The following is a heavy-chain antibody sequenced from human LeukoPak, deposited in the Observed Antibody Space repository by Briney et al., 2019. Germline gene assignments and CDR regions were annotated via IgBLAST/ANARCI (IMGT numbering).Heavy chain of an antibody. Sequence: SETLSLTCTVSGGSISSYYWSWIRQPPGKGLEWIGYIYYSGSTNYNPSLRSRVTMSIDTSKNQFSLKLSSLTAADTAIYYCARAPEQLFDYWGQGTLITVSS. CDR2: IYYSGST. CDR1: GGSISSYY. V-gene: IGHV4-59*01. CDR3: ARAPEQLFDY. J-gene: IGHJ4*02. D-gene: IGHD6-19*01.